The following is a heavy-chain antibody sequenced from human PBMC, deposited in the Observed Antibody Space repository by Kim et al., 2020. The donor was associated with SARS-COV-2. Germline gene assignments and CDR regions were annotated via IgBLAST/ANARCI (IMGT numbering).Heavy chain of an antibody. CDR2: INHSGST. CDR3: ASGLLLH. V-gene: IGHV4-34*01. D-gene: IGHD3-22*01. Sequence: SETLSLTCAVYGGSFSGYYWSWIRQPPGKGLEWIGEINHSGSTNYNPSLKSRVTISVDTSKNQFSLKLSSVTAADTAVYYCASGLLLHWGQGTLVTVSS. J-gene: IGHJ4*02. CDR1: GGSFSGYY.